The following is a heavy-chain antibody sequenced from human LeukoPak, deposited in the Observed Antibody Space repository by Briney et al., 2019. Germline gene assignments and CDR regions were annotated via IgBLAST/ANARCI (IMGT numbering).Heavy chain of an antibody. D-gene: IGHD3-9*01. CDR2: IYYSGST. J-gene: IGHJ3*02. V-gene: IGHV4-39*07. CDR1: GGSISSSSYY. CDR3: ARGPPGAYDILTGHAFDI. Sequence: KTSETLSLTCTVSGGSISSSSYYWGWIRQPPGKGLEWIGSIYYSGSTYYNPSLKSRVTISVDTSKNQFSLKLSSVTAADTAVYYCARGPPGAYDILTGHAFDIWGQGTMVTVSS.